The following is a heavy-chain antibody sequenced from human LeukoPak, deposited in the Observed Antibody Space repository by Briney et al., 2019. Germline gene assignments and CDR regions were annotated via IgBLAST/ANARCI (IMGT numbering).Heavy chain of an antibody. Sequence: ESSETLSLTCAVSGGSISSSNWWSWVRQPPGKGLEWIGEIYHSGSTNYNPSLKSRVTISVDKSKNQFSLKLSSVTAADTAVYYCAREVTTRLNAFDIWGQGTMVTVSS. CDR2: IYHSGST. CDR3: AREVTTRLNAFDI. CDR1: GGSISSSNW. J-gene: IGHJ3*02. V-gene: IGHV4-4*02. D-gene: IGHD4-17*01.